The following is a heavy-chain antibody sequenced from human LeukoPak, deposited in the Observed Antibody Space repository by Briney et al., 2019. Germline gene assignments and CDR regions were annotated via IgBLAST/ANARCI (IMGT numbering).Heavy chain of an antibody. V-gene: IGHV1-18*01. CDR1: GYTFTSYG. CDR2: ISAYNGNT. D-gene: IGHD3-22*01. CDR3: AREENSSGYYPAYYSDY. Sequence: ASVKVSCKASGYTFTSYGISWVRQAPGQGLEWMGWISAYNGNTNYAQKLQGRFTMTTDTSTSTAYMELRSLRSDDTAVYYCAREENSSGYYPAYYSDYWGQGTLVTVSS. J-gene: IGHJ4*02.